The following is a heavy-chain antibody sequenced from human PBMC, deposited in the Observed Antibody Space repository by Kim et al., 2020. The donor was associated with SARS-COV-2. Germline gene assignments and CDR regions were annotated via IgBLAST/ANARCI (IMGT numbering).Heavy chain of an antibody. CDR3: ARHDPQWLRFEGYFDY. CDR1: GGSISSSSYY. D-gene: IGHD5-12*01. J-gene: IGHJ4*02. V-gene: IGHV4-39*01. Sequence: SETLSLTCTVSGGSISSSSYYWGWIRQPPGKGLEWIGSIYYSGSTYYNPSLKSRVTISVDTSKNQFSLKLSSVTAADTAVYCCARHDPQWLRFEGYFDYWGQGTLVTVSS. CDR2: IYYSGST.